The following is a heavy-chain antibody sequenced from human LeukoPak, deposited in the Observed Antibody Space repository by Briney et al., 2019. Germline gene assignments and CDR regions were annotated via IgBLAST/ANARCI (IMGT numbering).Heavy chain of an antibody. D-gene: IGHD3-22*01. J-gene: IGHJ4*02. CDR3: ARGKTYYYVSSGVPY. CDR2: ISSSSSYI. V-gene: IGHV3-21*01. CDR1: GFTFSSYS. Sequence: GGSLRLSCAASGFTFSSYSMNWVRQAPGKGLEWVSSISSSSSYIYYADSVKGRFTISRDNAKNSLYLQMNSLRAEGTAVYYCARGKTYYYVSSGVPYWGQGTLVTVSS.